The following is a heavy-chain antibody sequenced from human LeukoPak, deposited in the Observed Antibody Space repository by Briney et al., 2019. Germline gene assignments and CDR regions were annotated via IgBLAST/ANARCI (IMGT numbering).Heavy chain of an antibody. CDR3: PGVSFCTGYFVL. CDR2: MNPNSGNT. Sequence: GASVKVSCKASGYTFTSYDINWVRQATGQGLEWMGWMNPNSGNTGYAQKFQGRVTMTRNTSISTAYMELSSLRSEFTAVYYGPGVSFCTGYFVLGAQRTVVTVSS. CDR1: GYTFTSYD. J-gene: IGHJ4*02. V-gene: IGHV1-8*01. D-gene: IGHD2-8*02.